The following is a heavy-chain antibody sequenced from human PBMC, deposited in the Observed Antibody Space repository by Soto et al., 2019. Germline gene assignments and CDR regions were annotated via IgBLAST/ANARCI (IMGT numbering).Heavy chain of an antibody. CDR2: ISGSGGST. V-gene: IGHV3-23*01. Sequence: GGSLRLSCVASGFTFSSYAMTWVRQAPGKGLEWVSCISGSGGSTYYADSVKGRFTIARDNSKNSLYLQMNSLRGEDTAVYYCAKGGAYGILTGYYYMDVSAKGTTVPVSS. CDR3: AKGGAYGILTGYYYMDV. J-gene: IGHJ6*03. D-gene: IGHD3-9*01. CDR1: GFTFSSYA.